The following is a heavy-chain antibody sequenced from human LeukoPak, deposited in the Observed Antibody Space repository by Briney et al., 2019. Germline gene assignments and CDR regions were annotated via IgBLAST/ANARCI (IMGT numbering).Heavy chain of an antibody. CDR2: IWYDGSNK. V-gene: IGHV3-30*19. D-gene: IGHD6-13*01. CDR3: ASDAAQQQLSNLFYGMDV. J-gene: IGHJ6*02. CDR1: GFTFSSYG. Sequence: GGSLRLSCAASGFTFSSYGMHWVRQAPGKGLEWVAVIWYDGSNKYYADSVKGRFTISRDNSKNTLYLQMNSLRAEDTAVYFCASDAAQQQLSNLFYGMDVWGQGTTVTVSS.